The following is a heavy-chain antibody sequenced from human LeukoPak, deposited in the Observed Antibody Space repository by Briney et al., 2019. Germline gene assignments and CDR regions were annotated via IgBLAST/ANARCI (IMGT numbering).Heavy chain of an antibody. V-gene: IGHV4-4*02. Sequence: SGTLSLNRAVSNGSISSTNWWSWVRQSPGKGLEYIGEIYHSGTTNYNPSLKSRVTISLDKSKNHFSLKLTSVTAADTAVYYCVRVVVVSATLKDWFDPWGQGILVTVSS. CDR2: IYHSGTT. D-gene: IGHD2-15*01. CDR1: NGSISSTNW. J-gene: IGHJ5*02. CDR3: VRVVVVSATLKDWFDP.